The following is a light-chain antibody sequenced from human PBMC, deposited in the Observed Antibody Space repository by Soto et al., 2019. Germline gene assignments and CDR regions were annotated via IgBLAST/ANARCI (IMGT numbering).Light chain of an antibody. CDR2: GAF. J-gene: IGKJ5*01. CDR3: QKYDRAGIT. Sequence: EIVRTQSPGTLSLSPGQRATLSFRASQTITSNYLGWYQQDPGMVPRLLIVGAFSRATGIPARFSGSGSGTDFTLTISRLEHEDFVVYYCQKYDRAGITFGQGTRLQIK. CDR1: QTITSNY. V-gene: IGKV3-20*01.